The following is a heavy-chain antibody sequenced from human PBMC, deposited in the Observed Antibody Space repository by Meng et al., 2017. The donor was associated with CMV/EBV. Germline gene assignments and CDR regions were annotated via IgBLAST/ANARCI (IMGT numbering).Heavy chain of an antibody. J-gene: IGHJ2*01. CDR3: ARVGRWSIKADYYWYFDL. Sequence: GESLKISCAASGFTFSSYSMNWVRRAPGKGLEWVSYISSSSSTIYYADSVKGRFTISRDNAKNSLYLQMNSLRAEDTAVYYCARVGRWSIKADYYWYFDLWGRGTLVTVSS. D-gene: IGHD2-8*02. CDR1: GFTFSSYS. V-gene: IGHV3-48*04. CDR2: ISSSSSTI.